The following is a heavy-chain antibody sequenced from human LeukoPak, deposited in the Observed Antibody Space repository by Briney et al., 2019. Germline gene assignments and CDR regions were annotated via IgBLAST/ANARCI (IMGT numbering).Heavy chain of an antibody. CDR3: ATDIAHPLGYCSSTSCYKNWFDP. V-gene: IGHV1-69-2*01. Sequence: ASVKVSCKVSGYTFTDYYMHWVQQAPGKGLEWMGLVDPEDGETIYAEKFQGRVTITADTSTDTAYMELSSLRSEDTAVYYCATDIAHPLGYCSSTSCYKNWFDPWRQGTLVTVSS. D-gene: IGHD2-2*02. J-gene: IGHJ5*02. CDR2: VDPEDGET. CDR1: GYTFTDYY.